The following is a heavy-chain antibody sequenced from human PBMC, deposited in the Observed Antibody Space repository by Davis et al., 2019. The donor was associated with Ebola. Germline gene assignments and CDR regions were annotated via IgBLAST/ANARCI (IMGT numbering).Heavy chain of an antibody. D-gene: IGHD2-2*01. CDR1: GGSISSQY. J-gene: IGHJ6*03. V-gene: IGHV4-59*11. Sequence: PSETLSLTCTVSGGSISSQYWSWIRQLPGKGLEWIGYIYYIGSTNYNPSLKSRVTISVDTSKNQFSLKLTSVTAADTAVYYCARFVAVPAAYSFYYYYYMDVWGKGTTVTVSS. CDR3: ARFVAVPAAYSFYYYYYMDV. CDR2: IYYIGST.